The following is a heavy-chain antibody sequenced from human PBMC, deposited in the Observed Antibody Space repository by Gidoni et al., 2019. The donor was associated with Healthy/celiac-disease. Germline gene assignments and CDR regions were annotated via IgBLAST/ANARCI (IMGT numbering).Heavy chain of an antibody. Sequence: EVQLVESGGGLVQPGGSLRLSCAASGFTVSSNYMSWVRQAPGKGLEWVSVIYSGGSTYYADSVKGRFTISRDNSKNTLYLQMNSLRAEDTAVYYCARDPRAYYFDYWGQGTLVTVSS. CDR3: ARDPRAYYFDY. CDR1: GFTVSSNY. V-gene: IGHV3-66*01. J-gene: IGHJ4*02. CDR2: IYSGGST.